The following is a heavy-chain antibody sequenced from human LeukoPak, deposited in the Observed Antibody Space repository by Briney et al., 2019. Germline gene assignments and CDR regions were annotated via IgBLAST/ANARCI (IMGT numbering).Heavy chain of an antibody. CDR2: IKQDGSEK. Sequence: PGGSLRLSCAASGFTFSSYWMSWVRQAPGKGLEWVANIKQDGSEKYYVDSVKGRFTISRDNAKNSLYLQMNSLKTEDTAVYYCTTEGGSYVLDNWFDPWGQGTLVTVSS. D-gene: IGHD1-26*01. J-gene: IGHJ5*02. V-gene: IGHV3-7*03. CDR3: TTEGGSYVLDNWFDP. CDR1: GFTFSSYW.